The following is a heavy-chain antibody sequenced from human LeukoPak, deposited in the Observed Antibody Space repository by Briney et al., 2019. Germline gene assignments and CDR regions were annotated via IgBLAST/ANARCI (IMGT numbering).Heavy chain of an antibody. CDR3: ARERVYSYYGSGSYYFDY. D-gene: IGHD3-10*01. CDR1: GGTFSSYA. Sequence: SVKVSCKASGGTFSSYAISWVRQAPGQGLEWMGRIIPILGIANYAQKFQGRVTITADKSTSTAYVELSSLRSEDTAVYYCARERVYSYYGSGSYYFDYWGQGTLVTVSS. CDR2: IIPILGIA. V-gene: IGHV1-69*04. J-gene: IGHJ4*02.